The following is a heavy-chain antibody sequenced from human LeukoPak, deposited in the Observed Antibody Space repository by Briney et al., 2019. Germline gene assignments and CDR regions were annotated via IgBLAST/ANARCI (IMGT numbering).Heavy chain of an antibody. Sequence: GGSLRLSCAASGFTFSSYSMNWVRQAPGKGLEWVSSISSSSYIYYADSVKGRFTISRDNAKNSLYLQMNSLRAEDTAVYYCARGEGGDAFDIWGQGTMVTVSS. CDR2: ISSSSYI. CDR3: ARGEGGDAFDI. D-gene: IGHD2-21*02. V-gene: IGHV3-21*01. J-gene: IGHJ3*02. CDR1: GFTFSSYS.